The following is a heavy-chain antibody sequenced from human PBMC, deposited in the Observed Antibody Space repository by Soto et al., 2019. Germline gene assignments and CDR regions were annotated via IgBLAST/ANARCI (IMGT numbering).Heavy chain of an antibody. D-gene: IGHD3-10*01. CDR3: ARDPRGSMVRGVIINPDY. V-gene: IGHV3-7*01. CDR2: IKQDGSEK. J-gene: IGHJ4*02. CDR1: GFTFSSYW. Sequence: EVQLVESGGGLVQPGGSLRLSCAASGFTFSSYWMSWVRQAPGKGLEWVANIKQDGSEKYYVDSVKGRFTISRDTAKNSLYLQMNSLRAEDTAVYYCARDPRGSMVRGVIINPDYWGQGTLVTVSS.